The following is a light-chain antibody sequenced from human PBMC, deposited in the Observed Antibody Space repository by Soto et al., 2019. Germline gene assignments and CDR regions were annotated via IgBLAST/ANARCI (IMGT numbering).Light chain of an antibody. V-gene: IGKV3-11*01. CDR2: DAS. Sequence: ELLLTQSPASLSLSPGERATLSCRASQSVSSYLAWYQQKPGQAPRLLIYDASNRATGIPARFSGSGSGTDFTLTISSLEPEDFAVYYCQQRSNWITFGQGTRREIK. J-gene: IGKJ5*01. CDR1: QSVSSY. CDR3: QQRSNWIT.